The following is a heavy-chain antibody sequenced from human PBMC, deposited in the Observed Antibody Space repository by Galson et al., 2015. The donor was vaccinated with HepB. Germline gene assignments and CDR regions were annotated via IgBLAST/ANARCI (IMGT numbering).Heavy chain of an antibody. CDR2: ITNNGVGT. V-gene: IGHV3-64*04. J-gene: IGHJ4*02. D-gene: IGHD5-12*01. CDR3: SSGRGLY. CDR1: GFNFNYYA. Sequence: SLRLSCAASGFNFNYYAMHWVRQAPGMGLEYISGITNNGVGTNYADSVRGRFTISRDNAKNSLYLRMNSLRAEDTALYYCSSGRGLYWGQGTLVTVSS.